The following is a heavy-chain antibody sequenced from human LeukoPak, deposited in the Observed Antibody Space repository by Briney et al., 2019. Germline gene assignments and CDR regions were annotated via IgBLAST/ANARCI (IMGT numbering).Heavy chain of an antibody. CDR2: IWYDGSNK. CDR1: GFTLSSYG. Sequence: GGSLRLSCAASGFTLSSYGMHWVRLAPGKGLEWVALIWYDGSNKYCADSVKGRFTISRDNSKNTLYLQMNSLRAEDSAVYFCARDRIMIAGTSALHSWGQGTLVTVSS. CDR3: ARDRIMIAGTSALHS. V-gene: IGHV3-33*01. D-gene: IGHD3-16*01. J-gene: IGHJ4*02.